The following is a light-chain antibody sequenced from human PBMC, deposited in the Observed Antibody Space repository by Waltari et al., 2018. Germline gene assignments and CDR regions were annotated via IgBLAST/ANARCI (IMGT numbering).Light chain of an antibody. V-gene: IGKV3-20*01. J-gene: IGKJ1*01. CDR2: GAS. CDR1: QSISSSS. Sequence: EIVLTQSPGTLSLSPGERATLSCRASQSISSSSLAWYQQKPGQAPRLLIHGASIMANDIPDRFSGSGSGTDFTLTISGLEPEDFAVYYCHQYGRSPPWTFAQGTKVEVK. CDR3: HQYGRSPPWT.